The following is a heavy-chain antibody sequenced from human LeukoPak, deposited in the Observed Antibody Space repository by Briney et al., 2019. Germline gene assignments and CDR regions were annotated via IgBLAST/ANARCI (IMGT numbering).Heavy chain of an antibody. J-gene: IGHJ4*02. CDR3: ARGQNWNHDC. V-gene: IGHV3-7*04. D-gene: IGHD1-1*01. CDR2: IKEDGGDK. CDR1: GFTFTSYW. Sequence: PGGSLRLSCAASGFTFTSYWMSWVRQATGKGLEWVAHIKEDGGDKYYVDSVKGRFTISRDNAKNSVSLQMNSLRAEDTAVYYCARGQNWNHDCWGQGTLVTVSS.